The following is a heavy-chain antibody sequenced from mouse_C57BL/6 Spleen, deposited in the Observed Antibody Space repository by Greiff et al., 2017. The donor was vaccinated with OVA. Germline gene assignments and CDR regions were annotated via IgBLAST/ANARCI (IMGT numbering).Heavy chain of an antibody. CDR2: IDPSDSET. CDR3: ARDYYGHYYAMDY. V-gene: IGHV1-52*01. J-gene: IGHJ4*01. Sequence: QVQLQQPGAELVRPGSSVKLSCKASGYTFTSYWMHWVKQRPIQGLEWIGNIDPSDSETNYNQKFKDKATLTVDKSSSTAYMQLSSLTSEDSAVYYCARDYYGHYYAMDYWGQGTSVTVSS. D-gene: IGHD1-1*01. CDR1: GYTFTSYW.